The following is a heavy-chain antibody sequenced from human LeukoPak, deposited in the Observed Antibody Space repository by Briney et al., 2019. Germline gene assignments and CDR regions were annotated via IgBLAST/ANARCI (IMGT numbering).Heavy chain of an antibody. J-gene: IGHJ4*02. CDR3: AKDERRGSILV. Sequence: GGSLRLSCAASGFTFSSYAMSWVRQAPGKGLEWVSAISGSGGSTYYADSVKSRFTISRDNSKNSLYLQMNSLRAEDTALYYCAKDERRGSILVWGQGTLVTVSS. CDR2: ISGSGGST. CDR1: GFTFSSYA. V-gene: IGHV3-23*01. D-gene: IGHD5-24*01.